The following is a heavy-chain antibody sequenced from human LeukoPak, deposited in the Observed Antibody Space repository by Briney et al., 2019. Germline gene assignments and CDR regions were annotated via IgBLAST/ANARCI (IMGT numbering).Heavy chain of an antibody. D-gene: IGHD2-15*01. CDR2: ISYDGSNK. V-gene: IGHV3-30-3*01. Sequence: PGGSLRLSCAASGFTFSSYAMRWVRQAPGKGLEWVAVISYDGSNKYYADSVKGRFTISRDNSKNTLYLQMNSLRAEDTAVYYCARGINSYYYYGMDVWGQGTTVTVSS. CDR3: ARGINSYYYYGMDV. CDR1: GFTFSSYA. J-gene: IGHJ6*02.